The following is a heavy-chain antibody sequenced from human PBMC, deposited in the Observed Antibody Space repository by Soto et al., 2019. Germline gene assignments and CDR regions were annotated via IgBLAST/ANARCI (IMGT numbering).Heavy chain of an antibody. Sequence: EVQLVESGGGLVQPGGSLRLSCAASGFTISNNYMSWVRQAPGKGLEWVSVIYTGGSTYYADPVKGRFTISRDNSKKKVNLKMNTLRAEDTAVYYCARDLGYCTSISCYGPVGWFDPWGQGTLVTVSS. D-gene: IGHD2-2*01. V-gene: IGHV3-66*01. CDR1: GFTISNNY. J-gene: IGHJ5*02. CDR2: IYTGGST. CDR3: ARDLGYCTSISCYGPVGWFDP.